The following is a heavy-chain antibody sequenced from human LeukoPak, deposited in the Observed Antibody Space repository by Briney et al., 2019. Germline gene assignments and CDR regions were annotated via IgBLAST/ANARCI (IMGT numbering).Heavy chain of an antibody. D-gene: IGHD5-18*01. V-gene: IGHV3-48*01. CDR3: ARDSDSNFDY. CDR2: ISLSSTTI. CDR1: GFTFSIYN. J-gene: IGHJ4*02. Sequence: GGSLRLSCVASGFTFSIYNMNWVRQAPGKGLEWVSYISLSSTTIYYADSVKGRFTISRDNAKNSLYLQMSSLRAEDTAVYYCARDSDSNFDYWGQGTLVTVSS.